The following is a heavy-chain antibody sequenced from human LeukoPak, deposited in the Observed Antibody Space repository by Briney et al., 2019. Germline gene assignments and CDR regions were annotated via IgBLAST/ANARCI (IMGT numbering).Heavy chain of an antibody. CDR3: ARSPRPHYYDSSGYYSVFDY. J-gene: IGHJ4*02. CDR1: GGTFSSYV. Sequence: GASVKVSRKASGGTFSSYVISWVRQAPGQGLEWMGGIIPIFGTANYAQKFQGRVTITADESTSTAYMELSSLRSEDTAVYYCARSPRPHYYDSSGYYSVFDYWGQGTLVTVSS. CDR2: IIPIFGTA. D-gene: IGHD3-22*01. V-gene: IGHV1-69*13.